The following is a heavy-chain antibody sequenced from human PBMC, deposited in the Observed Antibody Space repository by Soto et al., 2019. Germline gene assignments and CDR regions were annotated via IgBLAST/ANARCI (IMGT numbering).Heavy chain of an antibody. CDR1: GGSFSCYY. D-gene: IGHD3-3*01. Sequence: SETLSLTCAVYGGSFSCYYWNWIRQPPGKGLEWIGEIDHSGYTNYNPSLKSRVTISVDTSKNQFSLRLTSVTAADTAVYYCARVRDWFDPWGQGTLVTVSS. CDR2: IDHSGYT. J-gene: IGHJ5*02. CDR3: ARVRDWFDP. V-gene: IGHV4-34*01.